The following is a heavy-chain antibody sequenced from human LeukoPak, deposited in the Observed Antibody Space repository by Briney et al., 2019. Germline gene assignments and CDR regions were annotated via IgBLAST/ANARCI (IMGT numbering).Heavy chain of an antibody. CDR3: ASRDGYNFHAFDI. CDR2: ISYDGSNK. V-gene: IGHV3-30-3*01. J-gene: IGHJ3*02. CDR1: GFTFSSYA. D-gene: IGHD5-24*01. Sequence: GRSLRLSCAASGFTFSSYAMHWVRQAPGKGLEWVAVISYDGSNKHYADSVKGRFTISRDNSKNTLYLQMNSLRAEDTAVYYCASRDGYNFHAFDIWGQGTMVTVSS.